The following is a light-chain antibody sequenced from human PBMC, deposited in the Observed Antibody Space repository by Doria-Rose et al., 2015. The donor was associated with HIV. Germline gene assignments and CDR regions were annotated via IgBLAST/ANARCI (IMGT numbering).Light chain of an antibody. Sequence: EIVMTQSPGTLSLSPGERATLSCRASQGASANYLAWYQQRPGQSPRLLIYGASSRATDIPDRFSGSGSGTNFTLTISRLEPEDFAVYYCHQYASSRTFGQGTKVEIK. V-gene: IGKV3-20*01. CDR3: HQYASSRT. CDR2: GAS. J-gene: IGKJ1*01. CDR1: QGASANY.